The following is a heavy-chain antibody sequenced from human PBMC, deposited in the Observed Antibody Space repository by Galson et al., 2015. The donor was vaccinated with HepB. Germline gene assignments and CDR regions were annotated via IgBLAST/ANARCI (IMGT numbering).Heavy chain of an antibody. V-gene: IGHV4-31*03. Sequence: LTCTVSGGSISSGGYYWSWIRQHPGKGLEWIGYIYYSGSTYYNPSLKSRVTISVDTSKNQSSLKLSSVTAADTAVYYWARAVGRVRGVIAFDIWGQGIMVTVSS. CDR3: ARAVGRVRGVIAFDI. J-gene: IGHJ3*02. CDR2: IYYSGST. D-gene: IGHD3-10*01. CDR1: GGSISSGGYY.